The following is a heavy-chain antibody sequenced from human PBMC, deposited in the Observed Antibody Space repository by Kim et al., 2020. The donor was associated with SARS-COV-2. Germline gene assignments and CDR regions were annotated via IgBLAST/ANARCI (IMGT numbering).Heavy chain of an antibody. CDR3: ARDKRGVYQLLRDYYYYGMDV. Sequence: GGSLRLSCAASGFTFSSYSMNWVRQAPGKGLEWVSSISSSSSYIYYADSVKGRFTISRDNAKNSLYLQMNSLRAEDTAVYYCARDKRGVYQLLRDYYYYGMDVWGQGTTVTVSS. D-gene: IGHD2-2*01. V-gene: IGHV3-21*01. J-gene: IGHJ6*02. CDR1: GFTFSSYS. CDR2: ISSSSSYI.